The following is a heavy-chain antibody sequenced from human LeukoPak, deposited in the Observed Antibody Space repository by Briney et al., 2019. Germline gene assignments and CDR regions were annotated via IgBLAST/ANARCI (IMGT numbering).Heavy chain of an antibody. D-gene: IGHD6-19*01. CDR2: TSSSGSIV. CDR1: GFSFSTYE. V-gene: IGHV3-48*03. CDR3: SLLAVASPQDY. Sequence: PGGSLRLSCAASGFSFSTYEMHWVRQAPGKGLEWVSDTSSSGSIVYYADSVKGRFTTSRDNANNYLYLQMHSLRAEDTAVYYCSLLAVASPQDYWGQGTLVTVSS. J-gene: IGHJ4*02.